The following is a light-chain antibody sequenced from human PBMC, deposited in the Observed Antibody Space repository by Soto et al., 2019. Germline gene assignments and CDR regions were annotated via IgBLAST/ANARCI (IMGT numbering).Light chain of an antibody. CDR3: CSYTSSTNYV. J-gene: IGLJ1*01. CDR2: EVS. Sequence: QSALTQPASVSGPPGQSITISCTGTSSDISIYNYVSWYQQHPGKAPKLIIYEVSNRPSGISNRFSGAKSGNTASLTISGLQVEDGADYYCCSYTSSTNYVFGAGTKVTVL. V-gene: IGLV2-14*01. CDR1: SSDISIYNY.